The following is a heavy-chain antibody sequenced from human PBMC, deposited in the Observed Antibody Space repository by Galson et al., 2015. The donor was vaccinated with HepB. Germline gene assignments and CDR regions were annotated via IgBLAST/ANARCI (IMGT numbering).Heavy chain of an antibody. V-gene: IGHV3-30-3*01. CDR3: ARDRRGYSYGLDY. CDR1: GFTFSSYA. Sequence: SLRLSCAASGFTFSSYAMHWVRQAPGKGLEWVAVISYDGSNKYYADSVKGRFTISRDNSKNTLYLQMNSLRAEDTAVYYCARDRRGYSYGLDYWGQGTLVTVSS. CDR2: ISYDGSNK. D-gene: IGHD5-18*01. J-gene: IGHJ4*02.